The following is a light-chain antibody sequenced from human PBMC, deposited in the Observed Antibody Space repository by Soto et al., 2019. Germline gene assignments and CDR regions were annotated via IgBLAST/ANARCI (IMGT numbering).Light chain of an antibody. CDR3: QQRSNLPPT. Sequence: EIVLTQSPATLSLSLGERATLSCRASQSVSSYLAWYQQKPGQAPRLLIYDASNRATGIPARFSGSGSGTDFTLTISSLEPEDFAVYYCQQRSNLPPTFGQGTKLEIK. CDR1: QSVSSY. J-gene: IGKJ2*01. CDR2: DAS. V-gene: IGKV3-11*01.